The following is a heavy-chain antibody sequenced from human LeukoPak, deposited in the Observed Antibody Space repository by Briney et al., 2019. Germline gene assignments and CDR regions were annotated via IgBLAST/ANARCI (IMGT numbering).Heavy chain of an antibody. Sequence: GGSLRLSCAASGFTFSDYYMSWIRQAPGRGLEWVSYISSSGSTIYYADSVKGRFTISRDNAKNSLYLQMNSLRAEDTAVYYCARGLGFVVVPAAMTFDIWGQGTMVTVSS. J-gene: IGHJ3*02. D-gene: IGHD2-2*01. CDR2: ISSSGSTI. CDR3: ARGLGFVVVPAAMTFDI. CDR1: GFTFSDYY. V-gene: IGHV3-11*01.